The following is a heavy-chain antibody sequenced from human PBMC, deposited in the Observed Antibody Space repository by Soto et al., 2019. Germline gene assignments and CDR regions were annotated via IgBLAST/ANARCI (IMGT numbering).Heavy chain of an antibody. D-gene: IGHD3-22*01. CDR2: IKHDGSNK. Sequence: AGGSLRLSCAASGFTFSSYGMHWVRPAPGKGLEWVAAIKHDGSNKYYGDSVKGRFTISRDNAKNSLYLQMSSLGADDTAVYYCARGYFFDSSRYYADYWGQGTLVTVSS. CDR1: GFTFSSYG. J-gene: IGHJ4*02. V-gene: IGHV3-33*01. CDR3: ARGYFFDSSRYYADY.